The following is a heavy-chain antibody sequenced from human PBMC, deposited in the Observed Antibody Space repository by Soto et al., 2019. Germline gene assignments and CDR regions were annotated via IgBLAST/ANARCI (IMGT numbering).Heavy chain of an antibody. J-gene: IGHJ5*02. CDR3: ARGSTSTYSSSSHYRFDP. Sequence: SETLSLTCTVSGGSISSYYWSWIRQPPGKGLEWIGYIYYSGSTNYNPSLKSRVTISVDTSKNQFSLKLSSVTAADTAVYYCARGSTSTYSSSSHYRFDPWGQGTLVTVSS. CDR2: IYYSGST. V-gene: IGHV4-59*01. CDR1: GGSISSYY. D-gene: IGHD6-6*01.